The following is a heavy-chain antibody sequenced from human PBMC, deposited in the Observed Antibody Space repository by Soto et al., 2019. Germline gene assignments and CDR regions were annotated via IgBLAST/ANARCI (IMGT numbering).Heavy chain of an antibody. Sequence: ASVKVSCKASGYTFTSYYMHWVRQAPGQGLEWMGIINPSGGSTSYAQKFQGRVTMTRDTSTSTVYIELSSLRSEDTAVYYCARDEGYCSGGSCYWFDPWGQGTLVTVSS. CDR1: GYTFTSYY. CDR2: INPSGGST. D-gene: IGHD2-15*01. V-gene: IGHV1-46*03. J-gene: IGHJ5*02. CDR3: ARDEGYCSGGSCYWFDP.